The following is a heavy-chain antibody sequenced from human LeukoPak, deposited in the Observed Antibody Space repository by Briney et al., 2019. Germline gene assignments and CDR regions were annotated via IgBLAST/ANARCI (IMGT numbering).Heavy chain of an antibody. CDR2: ISSGGSTI. V-gene: IGHV3-48*03. CDR3: ARGGLNALEAFDI. D-gene: IGHD1-1*01. CDR1: GFTFSSYE. J-gene: IGHJ3*02. Sequence: PGGSLRLSCAASGFTFSSYEMNWVRQAPGKGLDWVSYISSGGSTIIYADSVKGRFSISRDNAKNSLYLKMNSLRAEDTAVYYCARGGLNALEAFDIWGQGTLVTVCS.